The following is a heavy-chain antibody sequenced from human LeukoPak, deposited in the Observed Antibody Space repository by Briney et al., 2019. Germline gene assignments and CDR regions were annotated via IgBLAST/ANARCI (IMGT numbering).Heavy chain of an antibody. CDR3: AKDAQRGFDYSNSLQY. V-gene: IGHV3-33*06. D-gene: IGHD4-11*01. CDR2: IWNDGSDK. CDR1: QFTFSHCG. Sequence: AGGSLRLSCAASQFTFSHCGMHWVRQAPGKGLQWVAVIWNDGSDKYYSDSVKGRFTVSRDNSNNMVYLQMNSLRADDSGVYYCAKDAQRGFDYSNSLQYWGRGTLVTVSS. J-gene: IGHJ4*02.